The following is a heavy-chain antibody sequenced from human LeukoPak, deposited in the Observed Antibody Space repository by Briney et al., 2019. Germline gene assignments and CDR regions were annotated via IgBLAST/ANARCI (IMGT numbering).Heavy chain of an antibody. Sequence: SETLSFTCTVSGGSINSYYWSWIRQPPGKGLEWIGYIYYSGSTKYNPSLKTRVTISVDTSKNQFSLKLSSVAAADTAVYYCARHPAYCGGDCCFDYWGQGTLVTVSS. CDR3: ARHPAYCGGDCCFDY. CDR2: IYYSGST. CDR1: GGSINSYY. J-gene: IGHJ4*02. D-gene: IGHD2-21*02. V-gene: IGHV4-59*08.